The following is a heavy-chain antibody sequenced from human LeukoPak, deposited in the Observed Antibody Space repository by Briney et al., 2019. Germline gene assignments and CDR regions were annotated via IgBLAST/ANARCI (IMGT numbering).Heavy chain of an antibody. CDR2: IKPDGSGK. CDR3: ARAGGRNNDY. D-gene: IGHD1-1*01. Sequence: GGSLRLSCAASGFTFSSYWMTWVRQAPGKGLEWVANIKPDGSGKYYVDSVKGRFTISRDNAKNSLNLQMNSLRAEDTAVYYCARAGGRNNDYWGQGTLVTVSS. CDR1: GFTFSSYW. V-gene: IGHV3-7*01. J-gene: IGHJ4*02.